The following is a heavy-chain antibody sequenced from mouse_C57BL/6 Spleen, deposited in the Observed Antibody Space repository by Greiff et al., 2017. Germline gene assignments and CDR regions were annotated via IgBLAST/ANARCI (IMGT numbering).Heavy chain of an antibody. Sequence: EVQGVESGGDLVKPGGSLNLSCAASGFTFSSYGMSWVRQTPDKRLEWVATISSGGSYTYYPDSVKGRFTISRDNAKNTLYLQMSSLKSEDTAMYYCARRANWVFDYWGQGTTLTVSS. V-gene: IGHV5-6*01. D-gene: IGHD4-1*01. J-gene: IGHJ2*01. CDR3: ARRANWVFDY. CDR2: ISSGGSYT. CDR1: GFTFSSYG.